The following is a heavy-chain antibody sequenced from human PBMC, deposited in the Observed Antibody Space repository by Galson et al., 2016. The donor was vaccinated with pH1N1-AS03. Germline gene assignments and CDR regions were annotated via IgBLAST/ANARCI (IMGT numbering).Heavy chain of an antibody. V-gene: IGHV3-23*01. CDR2: ISGADLST. J-gene: IGHJ4*02. D-gene: IGHD3-9*01. Sequence: SLRLSCAASGFTFCTYAMSWVRQAPGKGLEWVSSISGADLSTYYADSVKGRFTVSRDNSKNTLYLQMNSLRAEDTAVFYCAKDTIDGYDDYWGQGTLVTVSS. CDR3: AKDTIDGYDDY. CDR1: GFTFCTYA.